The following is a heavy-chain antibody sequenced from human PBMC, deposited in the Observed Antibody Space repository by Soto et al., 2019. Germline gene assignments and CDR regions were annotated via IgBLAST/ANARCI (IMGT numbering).Heavy chain of an antibody. J-gene: IGHJ6*04. V-gene: IGHV3-23*01. Sequence: GGSLRLSCAASGFTFSSYAMSWVRQAPGKGLEWVSAISGSGGSTYYADSVKGRFTISRDNSKNTLYLQMNSLRAEDTAVYYCARYYDFWSGYYYYYYGMDVWGKGTTVTVS. CDR2: ISGSGGST. CDR1: GFTFSSYA. D-gene: IGHD3-3*01. CDR3: ARYYDFWSGYYYYYYGMDV.